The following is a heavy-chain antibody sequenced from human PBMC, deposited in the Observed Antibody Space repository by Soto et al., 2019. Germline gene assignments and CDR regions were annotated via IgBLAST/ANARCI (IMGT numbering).Heavy chain of an antibody. V-gene: IGHV4-31*03. CDR3: AWGHDSNPSTGGHYYNFAMDI. CDR2: TYYSGSS. CDR1: GGSISSGGSY. Sequence: SETLSLTCTVSGGSISSGGSYWSWIRQHPGKGLEWIGYTYYSGSSYYNLSLKSRVTISVDTSKNQFSLKLSSATAADTAVYYCAWGHDSNPSTGGHYYNFAMDIWGQGTSVTVSS. J-gene: IGHJ6*02. D-gene: IGHD3-22*01.